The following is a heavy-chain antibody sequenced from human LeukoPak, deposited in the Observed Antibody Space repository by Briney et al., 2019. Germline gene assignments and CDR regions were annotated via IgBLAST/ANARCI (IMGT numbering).Heavy chain of an antibody. J-gene: IGHJ4*02. CDR1: GFTLSHYA. Sequence: GGSRRLSCVTSGFTLSHYAMHWVRQAPGKGLEWVAVIWNDGSDKYYGDSVKGRFTISRDNAKKTVYLQMNSLRVEETAVYYCAKDAQRGFDYSNSLESWGQGALVTVSS. CDR3: AKDAQRGFDYSNSLES. D-gene: IGHD4-11*01. CDR2: IWNDGSDK. V-gene: IGHV3-33*06.